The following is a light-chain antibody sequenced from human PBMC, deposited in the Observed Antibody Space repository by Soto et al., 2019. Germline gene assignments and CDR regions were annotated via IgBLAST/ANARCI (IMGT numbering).Light chain of an antibody. J-gene: IGLJ1*01. CDR2: DVS. Sequence: QSVLTQPRSVSGSPGQSVTISCSGTSSDVGGYNYVSWYQQHPGKAPKLMIYDVSKRPSGVPDRFPGSKSGNTASLTISGIQAEDEADYYCGSYARSYMGVFAEGTKVT. V-gene: IGLV2-11*01. CDR3: GSYARSYMGV. CDR1: SSDVGGYNY.